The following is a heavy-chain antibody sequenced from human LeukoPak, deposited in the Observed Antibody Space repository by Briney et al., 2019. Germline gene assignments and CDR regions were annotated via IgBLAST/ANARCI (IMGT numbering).Heavy chain of an antibody. V-gene: IGHV3-11*04. CDR3: ARGDYDYVWGSYRYTGIGIDY. J-gene: IGHJ4*02. CDR2: ISNSGGTI. D-gene: IGHD3-16*02. Sequence: GGSLRLSCAASGFTFSDYYMNWIRQAPGKGLEWVSYISNSGGTIYYADSVKGRFTLSRDNPKNSLYLQMNSLRAEDTAVYYCARGDYDYVWGSYRYTGIGIDYWGQGTLVTVSS. CDR1: GFTFSDYY.